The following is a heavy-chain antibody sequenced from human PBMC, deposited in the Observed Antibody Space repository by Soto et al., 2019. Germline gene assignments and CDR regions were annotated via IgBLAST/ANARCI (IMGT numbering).Heavy chain of an antibody. CDR3: ARERIAGPFDN. Sequence: ASVKVSCKTSGYNFVGFHIHWVRQAPGQGLEWMGGITPGNGDTNYAQPFQGRVTLTRDTSIDTAYMDLSGLKSDDTAVYYCARERIAGPFDNWVQGTLVTVSS. CDR2: ITPGNGDT. D-gene: IGHD1-26*01. CDR1: GYNFVGFH. J-gene: IGHJ4*02. V-gene: IGHV1-2*02.